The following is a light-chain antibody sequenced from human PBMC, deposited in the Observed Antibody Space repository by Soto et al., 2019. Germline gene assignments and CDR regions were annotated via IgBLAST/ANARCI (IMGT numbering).Light chain of an antibody. J-gene: IGKJ5*01. CDR3: MQGTHWPPIT. Sequence: DVVMTQFPLSLSVTLGQPASISCRSSQSLVYSDGDTYLNWFQQRPGQSPRRLIYKVSLRDSGVPDRFSGSGSGTVFTLKISRVEAEDVGVYYCMQGTHWPPITFGQGTRLEIK. CDR2: KVS. CDR1: QSLVYSDGDTY. V-gene: IGKV2-30*01.